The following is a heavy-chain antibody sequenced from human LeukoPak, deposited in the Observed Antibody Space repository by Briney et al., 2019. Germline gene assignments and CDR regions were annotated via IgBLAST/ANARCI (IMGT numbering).Heavy chain of an antibody. CDR1: GFTVSDNY. CDR2: MNSRGDT. J-gene: IGHJ5*02. Sequence: PGGSLRLSCAASGFTVSDNYMSWVRQAPGKGLEWVSVMNSRGDTYYANSVKGRFTFSRDISKNTLYLQMNGLRTEDTAMYYCARDAPQVPAAGVLASWGQGTLVIVSS. D-gene: IGHD6-13*01. CDR3: ARDAPQVPAAGVLAS. V-gene: IGHV3-53*01.